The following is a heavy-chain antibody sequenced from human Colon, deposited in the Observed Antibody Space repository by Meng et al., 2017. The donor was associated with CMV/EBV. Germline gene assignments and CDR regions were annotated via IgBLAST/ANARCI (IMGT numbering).Heavy chain of an antibody. CDR3: ARDQRITIFGVVIGSPKYFDY. J-gene: IGHJ4*02. CDR1: GYTFTSYG. CDR2: ISAYNGNT. D-gene: IGHD3-3*01. Sequence: ASVKVSCKASGYTFTSYGISWVRQAPGQGLEWMGWISAYNGNTNYAQNLQGRVTMTTDTSTSTAYLALRSLRSDDTAVYYCARDQRITIFGVVIGSPKYFDYWGQGTLVTVSS. V-gene: IGHV1-18*01.